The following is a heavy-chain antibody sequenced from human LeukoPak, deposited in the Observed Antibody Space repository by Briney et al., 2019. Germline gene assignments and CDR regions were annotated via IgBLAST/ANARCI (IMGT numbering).Heavy chain of an antibody. D-gene: IGHD4-17*01. V-gene: IGHV4-4*07. CDR1: GGSISSYY. CDR3: ARDRGYGDYVRWFDP. CDR2: IYTSGST. Sequence: SSETLSLTCTVSGGSISSYYWSWIRQPAGKGLEWIGRIYTSGSTNYNPSLKSRVTMSVDTSKNQFSLKLSSVTAADTAVYYCARDRGYGDYVRWFDPWGQGTLVTVSS. J-gene: IGHJ5*02.